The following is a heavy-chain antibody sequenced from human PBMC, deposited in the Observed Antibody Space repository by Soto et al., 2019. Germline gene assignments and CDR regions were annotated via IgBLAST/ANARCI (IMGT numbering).Heavy chain of an antibody. V-gene: IGHV3-30*18. Sequence: QVQLVESGGGVVQPGRSLRLSCAASGFTFSSYGMHWVRQAPGKGLEWVAVISYDGSNKYYADSVKGRFTISRDNSKNPLYLQMNSLRAEDTAVYYCAKDRRYFDWSLVSYYGMDVWGQGTTVTVSS. CDR1: GFTFSSYG. CDR3: AKDRRYFDWSLVSYYGMDV. CDR2: ISYDGSNK. D-gene: IGHD3-9*01. J-gene: IGHJ6*02.